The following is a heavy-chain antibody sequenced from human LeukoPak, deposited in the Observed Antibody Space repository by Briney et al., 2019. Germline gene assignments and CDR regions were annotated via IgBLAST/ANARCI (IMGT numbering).Heavy chain of an antibody. D-gene: IGHD3-22*01. J-gene: IGHJ2*01. CDR3: ARVPKRTMIVVVVAWYFDL. CDR1: GFTFDDYA. Sequence: GGSLRFSCAASGFTFDDYAMHWVRQAPGKGLEWVSLISEDGGSTYYADSVKGRFTISRDNAKNSLYLQMNSLRAEDTAVYYCARVPKRTMIVVVVAWYFDLWGRGTLVTVSS. CDR2: ISEDGGST. V-gene: IGHV3-43*02.